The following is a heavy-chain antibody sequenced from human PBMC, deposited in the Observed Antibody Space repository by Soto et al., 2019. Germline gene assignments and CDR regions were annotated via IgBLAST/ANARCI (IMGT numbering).Heavy chain of an antibody. Sequence: QTLSLTCASSEDSVSSNSAASYWIRQSPSRGLEWLGRTYYRSKWYNDYAVSVKSRITINPDTSKNQFSLQLNSVTPEDTAVYYCARVGSGWLDPWGQGTVVTVSS. V-gene: IGHV6-1*01. CDR2: TYYRSKWYN. CDR3: ARVGSGWLDP. CDR1: EDSVSSNSAA. D-gene: IGHD3-10*01. J-gene: IGHJ5*02.